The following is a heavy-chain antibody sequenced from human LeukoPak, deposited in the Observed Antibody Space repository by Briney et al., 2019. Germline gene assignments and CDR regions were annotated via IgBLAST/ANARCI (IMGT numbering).Heavy chain of an antibody. CDR3: ARGYCSSTSCPMIEYFQH. CDR1: GFTFSSYG. D-gene: IGHD2-2*01. J-gene: IGHJ1*01. CDR2: IWYDGSNK. Sequence: GRSLRLSCAAFGFTFSSYGMHWVRQAPGKGLEWVAVIWYDGSNKYYADSVKGRFTISRDNSKNTLYLQMNSLRAEDTAVYYCARGYCSSTSCPMIEYFQHWGQGTLVTVSS. V-gene: IGHV3-33*01.